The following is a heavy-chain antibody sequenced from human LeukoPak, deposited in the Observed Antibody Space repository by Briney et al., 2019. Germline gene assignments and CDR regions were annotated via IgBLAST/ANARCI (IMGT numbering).Heavy chain of an antibody. D-gene: IGHD4-11*01. Sequence: SQTLSLTCTVSNGSITSGGYYWSWLRQHPGKGLEWIGHIYHTGSTYYNSSLKSRLTMSVDTSKNEFSLRLNSVTVADTAVYYCARGGVVTTTPRFDPWGQGTPVTVSS. CDR2: IYHTGST. CDR1: NGSITSGGYY. CDR3: ARGGVVTTTPRFDP. J-gene: IGHJ5*02. V-gene: IGHV4-31*03.